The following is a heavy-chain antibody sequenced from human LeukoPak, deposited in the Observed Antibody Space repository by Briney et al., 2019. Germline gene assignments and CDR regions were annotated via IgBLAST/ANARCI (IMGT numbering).Heavy chain of an antibody. CDR3: AKGAGPPWFDP. J-gene: IGHJ5*02. D-gene: IGHD6-19*01. Sequence: SETLSFTCTVSGGSISSYYWSWIRQPAGKGLEWIGRMSSSGISTYSPSLKSRVTISIDTSRNQFSMNLNSVTAADTAVYYCAKGAGPPWFDPWGQGTLVTVSS. CDR2: MSSSGIS. V-gene: IGHV4-4*07. CDR1: GGSISSYY.